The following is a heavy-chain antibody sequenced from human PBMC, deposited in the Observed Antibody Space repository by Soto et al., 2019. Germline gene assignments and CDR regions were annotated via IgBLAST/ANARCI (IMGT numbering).Heavy chain of an antibody. V-gene: IGHV1-8*01. Sequence: ASVKVSCKASGYIFNSYDVNWVRQAPGQGLEWMGWMNPNSGNTGYVQKFQGRVTMTRDTSISTAYMELSSLRSEDTAVYYCTRNPSYDTSGPLHYYYGMDIWGQGTTVTVSS. CDR2: MNPNSGNT. J-gene: IGHJ6*02. CDR1: GYIFNSYD. CDR3: TRNPSYDTSGPLHYYYGMDI. D-gene: IGHD3-22*01.